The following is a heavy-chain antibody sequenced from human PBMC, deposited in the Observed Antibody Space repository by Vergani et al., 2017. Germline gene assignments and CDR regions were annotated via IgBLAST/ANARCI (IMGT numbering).Heavy chain of an antibody. V-gene: IGHV3-23*04. J-gene: IGHJ4*02. CDR3: AKVLRYFEKRVDY. CDR2: ISGSGGST. Sequence: EVQLVESGGGLVQPGGSLRLSCAASGFTFSSYWMHWVRQAPGKGLVWVSAISGSGGSTYYAASVKGRFTISRGNSKNTLYLQMNSLRAEDTAVYYCAKVLRYFEKRVDYWGQGTLVTVSS. CDR1: GFTFSSYW. D-gene: IGHD3-9*01.